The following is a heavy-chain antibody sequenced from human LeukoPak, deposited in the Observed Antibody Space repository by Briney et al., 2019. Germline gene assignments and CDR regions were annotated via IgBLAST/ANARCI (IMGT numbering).Heavy chain of an antibody. V-gene: IGHV3-53*01. J-gene: IGHJ4*02. Sequence: PGGSLRLSCAASGFIVSTKYMSWVRQAPGKGLEWVSVIYSDGSTSYADSVKGRFTISRDNSKNMLYLQMNSLRAEDTAVYYCVRDDGYSPYDYWGQGTLATVSS. D-gene: IGHD5-24*01. CDR3: VRDDGYSPYDY. CDR1: GFIVSTKY. CDR2: IYSDGST.